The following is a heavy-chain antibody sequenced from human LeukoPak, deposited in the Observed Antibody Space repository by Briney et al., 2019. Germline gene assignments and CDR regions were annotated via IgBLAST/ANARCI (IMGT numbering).Heavy chain of an antibody. V-gene: IGHV4-59*08. D-gene: IGHD2-15*01. CDR1: GGSISSYY. CDR3: ARSSGGSCCPYYYYYMDV. Sequence: PSETLSLTCTVSGGSISSYYWGWIRQPPGKGLEWIGYIYYSGSTNYNPSLKSRVTISVDTSKNQFSLKLSSVTAADTAVYYCARSSGGSCCPYYYYYMDVWGKGTTVTVSS. J-gene: IGHJ6*03. CDR2: IYYSGST.